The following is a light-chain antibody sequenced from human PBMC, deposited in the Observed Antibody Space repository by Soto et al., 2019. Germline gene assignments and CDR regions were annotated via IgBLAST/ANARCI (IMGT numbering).Light chain of an antibody. J-gene: IGLJ2*01. CDR2: STS. Sequence: QAVVTQEPSLTVSPGGTVTLTCASSTGAVTSGYYPNWFQQKPGQAPRALIYSTSNEHSWNSARFSGSLLGGRAALTLSGVQPEDEAEYYCLLYYGGAVVFGGGTKLTVL. V-gene: IGLV7-43*01. CDR1: TGAVTSGYY. CDR3: LLYYGGAVV.